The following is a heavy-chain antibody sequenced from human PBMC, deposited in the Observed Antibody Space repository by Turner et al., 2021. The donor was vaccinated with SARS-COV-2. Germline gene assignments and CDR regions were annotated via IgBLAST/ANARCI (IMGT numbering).Heavy chain of an antibody. D-gene: IGHD4-4*01. CDR2: ITYDGNNK. CDR1: RFPFSGYG. J-gene: IGHJ4*02. CDR3: AKQLGRYSNPMYYCDY. Sequence: QVQLVESGGGLVHPGRSLRLSCAAPRFPFSGYGMHWVRQAQGKGLEWVAVITYDGNNKYYADSVKDRFTISRDNSKNTLYLQMNSLRAEDTAGYYCAKQLGRYSNPMYYCDYWGQGTLVTVSS. V-gene: IGHV3-30*18.